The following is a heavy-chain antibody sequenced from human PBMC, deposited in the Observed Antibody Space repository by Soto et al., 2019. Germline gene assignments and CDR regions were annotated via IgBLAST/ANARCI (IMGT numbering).Heavy chain of an antibody. Sequence: LRLSCAASGFTFSSYEMNWVRQAPGKGLEWVSYISSSGSTIYYADSVKGRFTISRDNAKNSLYLQMNSLRAEDTAVYYCASSPPSYSYGYLWSYWGQGTLVTVSS. CDR2: ISSSGSTI. CDR3: ASSPPSYSYGYLWSY. CDR1: GFTFSSYE. D-gene: IGHD5-18*01. V-gene: IGHV3-48*03. J-gene: IGHJ4*02.